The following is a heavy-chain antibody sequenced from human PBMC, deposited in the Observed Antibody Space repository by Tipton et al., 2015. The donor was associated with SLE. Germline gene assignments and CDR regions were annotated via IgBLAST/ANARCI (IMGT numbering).Heavy chain of an antibody. CDR2: ISSSSSYT. J-gene: IGHJ4*02. D-gene: IGHD6-19*01. V-gene: IGHV3-21*05. Sequence: GSLRLSCAASGFTFSSYSMNWVRRAPGKGLEWVSYISSSSSYTNYADSVKGRFTISRDNAKNSLYLQMNSLRAEDTAVYYCASLRSGWEFDYWGQGTLVTGSS. CDR3: ASLRSGWEFDY. CDR1: GFTFSSYS.